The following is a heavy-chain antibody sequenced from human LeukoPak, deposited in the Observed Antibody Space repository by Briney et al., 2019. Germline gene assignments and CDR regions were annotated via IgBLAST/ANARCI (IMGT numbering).Heavy chain of an antibody. D-gene: IGHD6-19*01. CDR2: ISYDGSNK. CDR1: GFTFSSYA. V-gene: IGHV3-30-3*01. Sequence: GGSLRLSCAASGFTFSSYAMHWVRQAPGKGLEWVAVISYDGSNKYYADSVKGRFTISRDNSKNTLYLQMNSLRAEDTAVYYCAREGGGWPFDYWGQGTLVTVSS. J-gene: IGHJ4*02. CDR3: AREGGGWPFDY.